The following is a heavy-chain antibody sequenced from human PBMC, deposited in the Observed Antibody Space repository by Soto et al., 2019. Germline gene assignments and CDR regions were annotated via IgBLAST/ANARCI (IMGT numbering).Heavy chain of an antibody. D-gene: IGHD2-15*01. V-gene: IGHV3-66*01. Sequence: EVQLVESGGGLVQPGGSLRLSCVASGFSVTDIYMNWVRQAPGKGLESVSVIYNEFTDYADSVRGRFSISTDSSKNALYLQMNSQRAEDSAVYYCVREPRYCSGGSCSIMGDAFDIWGQGTKVTVSS. J-gene: IGHJ3*02. CDR3: VREPRYCSGGSCSIMGDAFDI. CDR1: GFSVTDIY. CDR2: IYNEFT.